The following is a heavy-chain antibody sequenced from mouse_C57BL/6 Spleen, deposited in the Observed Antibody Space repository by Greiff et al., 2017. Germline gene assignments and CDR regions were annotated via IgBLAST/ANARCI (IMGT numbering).Heavy chain of an antibody. CDR3: AFYYYGSILYIDV. D-gene: IGHD1-1*01. CDR2: INPNNGGT. J-gene: IGHJ1*03. V-gene: IGHV1-26*01. Sequence: EVQLLQSGPELVKPGASVKISCKASGFTFTDYYMNWVKQSHGKSLEWIGDINPNNGGTSDNKKFTGKVTLTVDKTSSTAFMELRSLTSEESAVYYCAFYYYGSILYIDVWGTGTTVTVSS. CDR1: GFTFTDYY.